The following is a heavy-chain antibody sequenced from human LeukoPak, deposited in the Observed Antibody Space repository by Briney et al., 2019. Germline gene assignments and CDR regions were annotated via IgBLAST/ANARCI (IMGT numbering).Heavy chain of an antibody. CDR1: GGSISSYH. CDR2: IYYSGST. J-gene: IGHJ5*02. D-gene: IGHD6-13*01. V-gene: IGHV4-59*01. CDR3: ARVPFVIAAASPNWFDP. Sequence: NPSETLSLTCTVSGGSISSYHWSWIRQPPGKGLEWIGYIYYSGSTNYNPSLKSRVTISVDTSKNQFSLKLSSVTAADTAVYYCARVPFVIAAASPNWFDPWGQGTLVTVSS.